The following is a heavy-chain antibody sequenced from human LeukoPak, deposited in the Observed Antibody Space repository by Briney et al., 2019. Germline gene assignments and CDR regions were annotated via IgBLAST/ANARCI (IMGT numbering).Heavy chain of an antibody. Sequence: SETLSLTCTVSGRSISSYYWSWIRQPAGKGLEWIGRIYTSGSTNYNPSLKSRVPMSVDTSKNQFSLKLSSVTAADTAVYYCARGDYYDSSGYYYRQLFDLWGRGTLVTVSS. V-gene: IGHV4-4*07. CDR2: IYTSGST. CDR3: ARGDYYDSSGYYYRQLFDL. J-gene: IGHJ2*01. CDR1: GRSISSYY. D-gene: IGHD3-22*01.